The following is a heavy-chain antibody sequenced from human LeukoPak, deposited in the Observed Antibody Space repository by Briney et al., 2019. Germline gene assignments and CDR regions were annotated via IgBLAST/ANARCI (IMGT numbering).Heavy chain of an antibody. CDR1: GFTFSDYY. CDR2: ISSSGSTI. V-gene: IGHV3-11*01. Sequence: GGSLRLSCAASGFTFSDYYMSWIRQAPGKGLEWVSYISSSGSTIYYADSVKGRFTISRDNAKNSLYLQMNSLRAEDTAVYYCARSPPGYSLYYFDIWGQGTLVTVSS. CDR3: ARSPPGYSLYYFDI. J-gene: IGHJ4*02. D-gene: IGHD1-26*01.